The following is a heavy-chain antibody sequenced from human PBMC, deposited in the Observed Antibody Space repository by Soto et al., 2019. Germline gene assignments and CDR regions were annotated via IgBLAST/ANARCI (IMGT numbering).Heavy chain of an antibody. CDR2: IYHTGTT. J-gene: IGHJ4*02. CDR1: GDSISSGYH. CDR3: ARAITMMFLAPAY. Sequence: TSETLSLTCAVSGDSISSGYHWAWIRQPPGKGQEWIASIYHTGTTYYNPSLESRVTISVDTSRNQFSLRLISVTAADTAVYYCARAITMMFLAPAYWGQGTLVTVSS. V-gene: IGHV4-38-2*01. D-gene: IGHD3-22*01.